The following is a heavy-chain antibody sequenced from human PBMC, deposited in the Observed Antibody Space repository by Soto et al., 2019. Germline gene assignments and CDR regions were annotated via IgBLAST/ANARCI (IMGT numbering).Heavy chain of an antibody. V-gene: IGHV1-8*01. CDR2: MNPNSGNT. D-gene: IGHD2-8*01. CDR1: GYTFTIYD. J-gene: IGHJ6*03. Sequence: ASVKVSCKASGYTFTIYDINWVRQATGQGLEWMGWMNPNSGNTGYAQKFQGRVTMTRNTSISTAYMELSSLRSEDTAVYYCARVGPMVYAMRYYYYYYMDVWGKGTTVTVSS. CDR3: ARVGPMVYAMRYYYYYYMDV.